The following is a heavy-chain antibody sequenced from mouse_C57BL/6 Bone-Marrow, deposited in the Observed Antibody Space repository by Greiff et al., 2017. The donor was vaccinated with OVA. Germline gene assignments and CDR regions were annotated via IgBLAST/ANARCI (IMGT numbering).Heavy chain of an antibody. V-gene: IGHV5-17*01. CDR1: GFTFSDYG. D-gene: IGHD3-2*02. Sequence: EVHLVESGGGLVKPGGSLKLSCAASGFTFSDYGMHWVRQAPEKGLEWVAYISSGSSTIYYADTVKGRFTISRDNAKNTLFLQMTSLRSEDTAMYYSARPDSSGSYYFDYWGQGTTLTVSS. CDR2: ISSGSSTI. J-gene: IGHJ2*01. CDR3: ARPDSSGSYYFDY.